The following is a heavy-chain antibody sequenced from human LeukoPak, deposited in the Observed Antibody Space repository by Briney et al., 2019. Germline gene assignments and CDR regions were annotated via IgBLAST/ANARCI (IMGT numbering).Heavy chain of an antibody. CDR3: AKSESSGWPIDAFDI. Sequence: PGGSLRLSCAASGFTFDDYAMHWVRQAPGKGLEWVSGISWNSGSIGYADSVKGRFTISRDNAKNSLYLQMNSLRAEDMALYYCAKSESSGWPIDAFDIWGRGTMVTVSS. CDR2: ISWNSGSI. D-gene: IGHD6-19*01. V-gene: IGHV3-9*03. J-gene: IGHJ3*02. CDR1: GFTFDDYA.